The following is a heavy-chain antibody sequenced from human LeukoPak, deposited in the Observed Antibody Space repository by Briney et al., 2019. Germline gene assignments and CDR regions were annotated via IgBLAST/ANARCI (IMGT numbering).Heavy chain of an antibody. Sequence: ASVKVSCKASGYTFTIYAMHWVRQARGQRLEWMGWINAGNGNTKYSQKFQGRVTITRDTSASTAYMELSSLRSEDTAVYYCARARTMVRGVIISGYYYVMDVWGKGTTVTVPS. CDR2: INAGNGNT. V-gene: IGHV1-3*01. J-gene: IGHJ6*04. CDR3: ARARTMVRGVIISGYYYVMDV. CDR1: GYTFTIYA. D-gene: IGHD3-10*01.